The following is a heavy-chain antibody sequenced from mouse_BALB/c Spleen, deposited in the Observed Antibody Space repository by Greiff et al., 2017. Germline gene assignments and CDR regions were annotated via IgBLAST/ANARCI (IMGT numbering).Heavy chain of an antibody. CDR2: IYPGDGDT. V-gene: IGHV1-80*01. CDR1: GYAFSSYW. Sequence: QVQLKQSGAELVRPGSSVKISCKASGYAFSSYWMNWVKQRPGQGLEWIGQIYPGDGDTNYNGKFKGKATLTADKSSSTAYMQLSSLTSEDSAVYFCAIIYYDYDRRAMDYWGQGTSVTVSS. J-gene: IGHJ4*01. CDR3: AIIYYDYDRRAMDY. D-gene: IGHD2-4*01.